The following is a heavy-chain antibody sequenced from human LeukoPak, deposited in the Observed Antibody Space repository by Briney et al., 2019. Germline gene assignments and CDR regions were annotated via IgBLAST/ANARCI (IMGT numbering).Heavy chain of an antibody. CDR1: GGSISSYY. CDR2: IYYSGST. Sequence: SETLSLTCTVSGGSISSYYWSWIRQPPGKGLEWIGYIYYSGSTNYNPSLKSRVTLSVDPSKNQFSLKLSSVTAADTAVYYCARVTIAAAGTFWFDPWGQGTLVTVSS. D-gene: IGHD6-13*01. CDR3: ARVTIAAAGTFWFDP. V-gene: IGHV4-59*01. J-gene: IGHJ5*02.